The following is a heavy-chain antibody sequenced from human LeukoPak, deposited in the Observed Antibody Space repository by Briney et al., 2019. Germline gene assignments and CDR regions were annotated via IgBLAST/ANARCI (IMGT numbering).Heavy chain of an antibody. Sequence: PSETLSLTCTVSGGSISSYYWSWIRQPPGKGLEWIRYIYYSGSTNYNPSLKSRVTISVDTSKNQFSLKLSSVTAADTAVYYCASSSQYYDYVWGSYRPYYFDYWGQGTLVTVSS. J-gene: IGHJ4*02. CDR1: GGSISSYY. D-gene: IGHD3-16*02. CDR2: IYYSGST. CDR3: ASSSQYYDYVWGSYRPYYFDY. V-gene: IGHV4-59*08.